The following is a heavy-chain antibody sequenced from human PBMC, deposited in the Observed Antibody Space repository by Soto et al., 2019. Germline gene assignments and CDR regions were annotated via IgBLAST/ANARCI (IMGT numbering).Heavy chain of an antibody. D-gene: IGHD6-13*01. CDR3: ARRGDKVAAALGYYYGMDV. CDR2: IDPSDSYT. Sequence: GESLKISCEGSGYTFSNFWIGWVRQMPGKGLEWMGRIDPSDSYTNYSPSFQGHVTISADKSISTAYLQWSSLKASDTAMYYCARRGDKVAAALGYYYGMDVWGQGTTVTVSS. J-gene: IGHJ6*02. V-gene: IGHV5-10-1*01. CDR1: GYTFSNFW.